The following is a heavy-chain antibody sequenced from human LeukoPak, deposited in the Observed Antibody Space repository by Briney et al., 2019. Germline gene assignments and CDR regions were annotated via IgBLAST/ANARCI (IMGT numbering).Heavy chain of an antibody. CDR3: ARDPNWNYGHMDV. CDR1: GYTFTGYC. D-gene: IGHD1-7*01. J-gene: IGHJ6*03. Sequence: ASVKVSCKASGYTFTGYCMHWVRQAPGQGLEWMGWINPYSGDTNYAQRFQGRVTMARDTSISTAYMELSRLRSDDTAVYYCARDPNWNYGHMDVWGKGTTVTVSS. CDR2: INPYSGDT. V-gene: IGHV1-2*02.